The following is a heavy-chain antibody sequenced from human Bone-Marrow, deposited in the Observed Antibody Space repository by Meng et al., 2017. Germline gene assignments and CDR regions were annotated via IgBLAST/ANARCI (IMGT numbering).Heavy chain of an antibody. V-gene: IGHV3-21*01. CDR2: ISSSSSYI. CDR1: GFTFSSYS. Sequence: GESLKISCAVSGFTFSSYSMNWVRQAPGKGLEWVSSISSSSSYIYYADSVKGRFTISRDNAKNSLYLQMNSLRAEDTAVYYCARDHLRLYCSGGSCYGDKTSYYYYGMDVWGQGTTVTVSS. CDR3: ARDHLRLYCSGGSCYGDKTSYYYYGMDV. J-gene: IGHJ6*02. D-gene: IGHD2-15*01.